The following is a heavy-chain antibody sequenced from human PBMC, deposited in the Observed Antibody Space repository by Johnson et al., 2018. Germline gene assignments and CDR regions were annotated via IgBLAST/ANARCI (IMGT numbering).Heavy chain of an antibody. D-gene: IGHD6-19*01. CDR3: AKGAGAYPHYYMDV. CDR1: GYPFINYG. CDR2: TSADGSKK. V-gene: IGHV3-30*18. Sequence: VRLGEAGGGVVQHRRSLRLSCVASGYPFINYGMHWVRQAPGKGLAWLAATTSADGSKKDYVDYVKGRFNVSRDNSKNAVYLQMNSLRVEDTAVYYCAKGAGAYPHYYMDVWGKGTTVTVSS. J-gene: IGHJ6*03.